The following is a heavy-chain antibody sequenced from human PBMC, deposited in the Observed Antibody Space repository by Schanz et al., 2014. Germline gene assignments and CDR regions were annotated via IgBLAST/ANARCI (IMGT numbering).Heavy chain of an antibody. Sequence: EVQLLESGGTVVQPGGSLRVSCAASGFVFRTFAMYWVRQAPGKGLEWVSTISGRSGTTNYADSVKGRFTISRDNAENTLYLQMNSLRVEDTAVYYCARQPGRITVSGVVSNWFDPWGQGTLVTVSS. J-gene: IGHJ5*02. CDR1: GFVFRTFA. D-gene: IGHD3-3*01. CDR2: ISGRSGTT. V-gene: IGHV3-23*01. CDR3: ARQPGRITVSGVVSNWFDP.